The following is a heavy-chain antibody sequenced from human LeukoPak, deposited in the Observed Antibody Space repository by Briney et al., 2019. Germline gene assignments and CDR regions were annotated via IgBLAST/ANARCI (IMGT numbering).Heavy chain of an antibody. CDR3: ARDRAHCSSTSCLNWFDP. V-gene: IGHV4-34*01. CDR1: GGSLSGYY. CDR2: INHSGST. D-gene: IGHD2-2*01. J-gene: IGHJ5*02. Sequence: PSETLSLTCAVYGGSLSGYYWSWIRQPPGKGLEWIGEINHSGSTNYNPSLKSRVTISVDTSKNQFPLKLSSVTAADTAVYYCARDRAHCSSTSCLNWFDPWGQGTLVTVSS.